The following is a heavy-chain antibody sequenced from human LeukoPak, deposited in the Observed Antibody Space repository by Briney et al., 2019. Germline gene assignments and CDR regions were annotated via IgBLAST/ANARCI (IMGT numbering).Heavy chain of an antibody. CDR3: ARIAVQTSTQFDY. CDR2: IKQDGSEK. J-gene: IGHJ4*02. D-gene: IGHD6-19*01. V-gene: IGHV3-7*01. Sequence: GGSLRLSCAASGFTFSSYWMSWVRQAPGKGLEWVANIKQDGSEKYYVDSVKGRFTISRDNAKNSLYLQMNSLRAEDTAVYYCARIAVQTSTQFDYWGQGTPVTVSS. CDR1: GFTFSSYW.